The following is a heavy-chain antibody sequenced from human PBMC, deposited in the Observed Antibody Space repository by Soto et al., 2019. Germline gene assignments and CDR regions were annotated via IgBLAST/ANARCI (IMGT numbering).Heavy chain of an antibody. CDR3: ARSPNWGMDGLGV. D-gene: IGHD7-27*01. CDR1: GFSLSTSGGG. CDR2: IYGNDDK. J-gene: IGHJ6*02. V-gene: IGHV2-5*01. Sequence: VSGPTLVNPPQNLTLPCTVSGFSLSTSGGGVGWVRQPPGKALEWLALIYGNDDKRYSPSLKSTPTITTDTPKHQVVLIMTNMEAGGTAIYYCARSPNWGMDGLGVWGQGTTVTVSS.